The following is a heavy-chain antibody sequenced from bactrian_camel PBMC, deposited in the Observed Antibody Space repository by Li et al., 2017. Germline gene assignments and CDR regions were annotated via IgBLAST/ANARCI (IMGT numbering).Heavy chain of an antibody. CDR2: ITRDRHIT. D-gene: IGHD1*01. CDR1: GDTSGSYC. J-gene: IGHJ4*01. Sequence: HVQLVESGGGSVQAGGSLRLSCAASGDTSGSYCMAWFRQTQGRQREGVALITRDRHITYYSDSLRGRFAISRDNAKDTIYLQMNSLKPEDTAMYYCAATRLGLCGDLLRRSQAAYWGRGTQVTVS. V-gene: IGHV3S6*01. CDR3: AATRLGLCGDLLRRSQAAY.